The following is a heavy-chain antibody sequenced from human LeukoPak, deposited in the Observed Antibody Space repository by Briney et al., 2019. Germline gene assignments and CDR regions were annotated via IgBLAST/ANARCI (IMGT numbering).Heavy chain of an antibody. CDR3: ARDLWFGELLPNWFDP. CDR1: GGSISSSSYY. CDR2: IYYSGST. V-gene: IGHV4-39*07. Sequence: SETLSLTCTVSGGSISSSSYYWGWIRQPPGKGLEWIVSIYYSGSTYYNPSLESRVTISVHTSKHQFSLKLSSVTAADTAVYYCARDLWFGELLPNWFDPWGQGTLVTVSS. D-gene: IGHD3-10*01. J-gene: IGHJ5*02.